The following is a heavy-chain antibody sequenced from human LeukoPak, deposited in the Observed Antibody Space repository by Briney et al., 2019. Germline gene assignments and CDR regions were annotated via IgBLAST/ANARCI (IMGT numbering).Heavy chain of an antibody. V-gene: IGHV1-18*01. Sequence: ASVKVSCKASGFPLNTYGISWVRQAPGHGLEWMGWISAYNGNTNYAQKLQGRVTMTTDTSTSTAYMELRSLRSDDTAVYYCAREGGLVQWGQGTLVTVSS. CDR1: GFPLNTYG. D-gene: IGHD6-6*01. J-gene: IGHJ4*02. CDR3: AREGGLVQ. CDR2: ISAYNGNT.